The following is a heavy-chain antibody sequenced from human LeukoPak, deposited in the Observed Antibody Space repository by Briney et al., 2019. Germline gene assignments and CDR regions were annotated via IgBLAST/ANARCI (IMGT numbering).Heavy chain of an antibody. CDR3: ARGGSSGSNYYYYYYYMDV. D-gene: IGHD6-19*01. CDR1: GDSVSSNSAA. V-gene: IGHV6-1*01. Sequence: SQTLSLTCAISGDSVSSNSAAWNWIRQSPSRGLEWLGRTYYRSKWYNDYAVSVKSRITINPDTSKNQFSLQLNSVTPEDTAVYYCARGGSSGSNYYYYYYYMDVWGKGTTVTVSS. J-gene: IGHJ6*03. CDR2: TYYRSKWYN.